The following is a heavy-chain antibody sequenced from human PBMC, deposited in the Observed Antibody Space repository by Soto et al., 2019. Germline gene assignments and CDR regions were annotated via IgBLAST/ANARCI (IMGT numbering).Heavy chain of an antibody. Sequence: GGSLRLSCEGAGFSFVSHAMEWVRQAPGKGLEWISTITGGFQKTFYAASVKGRFTISRDNSKNTVYLQLNSLRDEDSAVYYCARGSDISEMNPLDVWGQGTTVTVSS. CDR3: ARGSDISEMNPLDV. CDR1: GFSFVSHA. CDR2: ITGGFQKT. V-gene: IGHV3-23*01. D-gene: IGHD3-9*01. J-gene: IGHJ6*02.